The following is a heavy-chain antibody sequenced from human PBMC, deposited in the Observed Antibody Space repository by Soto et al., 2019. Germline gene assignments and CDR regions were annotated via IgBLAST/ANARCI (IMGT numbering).Heavy chain of an antibody. J-gene: IGHJ4*02. V-gene: IGHV1-3*01. Sequence: QVQLVQSGAEVKKPGASVKVSCKTSGYTFTRFAIHWVRQAPGQGLEWMGWINADSGNTEYSQKFQGRVTFSRDTSASTAYMDLNSLRSEDTAMYYCARGTGIYAYWGQGTLVTVSS. CDR3: ARGTGIYAY. CDR2: INADSGNT. D-gene: IGHD3-16*01. CDR1: GYTFTRFA.